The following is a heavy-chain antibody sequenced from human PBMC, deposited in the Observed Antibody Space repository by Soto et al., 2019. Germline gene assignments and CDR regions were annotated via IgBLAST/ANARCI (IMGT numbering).Heavy chain of an antibody. J-gene: IGHJ6*02. Sequence: GGSLRLSCAASGFTFSSYWMHWVRQAPGKGLVWVSRINSDGSSTSYADSVKGRFTISRGNAKNTLYLQMNSLRAEDTAVYYCARGYYYGSGSYYYYYYYGMDVWGQGTTVTVSS. CDR1: GFTFSSYW. V-gene: IGHV3-74*01. CDR3: ARGYYYGSGSYYYYYYYGMDV. D-gene: IGHD3-10*01. CDR2: INSDGSST.